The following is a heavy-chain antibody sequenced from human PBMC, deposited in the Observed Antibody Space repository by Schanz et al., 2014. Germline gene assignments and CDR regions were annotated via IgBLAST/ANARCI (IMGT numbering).Heavy chain of an antibody. Sequence: QVQLVQSGAEVKKPGASVKVSCKASGYTLTGFGVSWVRQAPGQGLEWMGRINPNSGDTNYAQKFQGRVTVTRDTSTTTVYMDLSSLISEDTAVYYCAFDRDDAYDIWGQGTTVTVSS. D-gene: IGHD3-9*01. J-gene: IGHJ3*02. CDR1: GYTLTGFG. CDR2: INPNSGDT. CDR3: AFDRDDAYDI. V-gene: IGHV1-2*02.